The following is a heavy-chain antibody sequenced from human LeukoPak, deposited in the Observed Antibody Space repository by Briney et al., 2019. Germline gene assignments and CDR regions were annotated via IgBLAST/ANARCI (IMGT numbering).Heavy chain of an antibody. J-gene: IGHJ4*02. V-gene: IGHV1-8*03. Sequence: ASVKVSCKASGYTFTSYDINWVRQATGQGLEWMGWMNPNSGNTGYAQKFQGRVTITRNTSISTAYMELSSLKASDTAMYYCARHGDSYDSPYDYWGQGTLVTVSS. D-gene: IGHD5-12*01. CDR2: MNPNSGNT. CDR3: ARHGDSYDSPYDY. CDR1: GYTFTSYD.